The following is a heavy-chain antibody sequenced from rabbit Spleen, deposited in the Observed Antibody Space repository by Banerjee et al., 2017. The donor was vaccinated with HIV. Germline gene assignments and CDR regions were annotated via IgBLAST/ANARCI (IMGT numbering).Heavy chain of an antibody. J-gene: IGHJ4*01. D-gene: IGHD7-1*01. CDR3: AKDSSGTGAPDYFNL. CDR1: GFDFSNNA. CDR2: IVNGNGNT. Sequence: EESGGGLVQPEGSLTLTCKASGFDFSNNAMCWVRQAPGKGPEWIACIVNGNGNTYYASWVNGRFTISRSTSLATVTLQVTSLTAADTATYFCAKDSSGTGAPDYFNLWGQGTLVTVS. V-gene: IGHV1S47*01.